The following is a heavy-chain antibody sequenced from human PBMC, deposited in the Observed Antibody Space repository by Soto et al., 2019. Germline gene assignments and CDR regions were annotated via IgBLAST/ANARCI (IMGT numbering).Heavy chain of an antibody. J-gene: IGHJ4*02. V-gene: IGHV3-9*01. CDR1: GFTFDDYA. CDR3: AKGSSWYAGVDY. CDR2: ISWNSGSI. D-gene: IGHD6-13*01. Sequence: GGSLRLSCAASGFTFDDYAMHWVRQAPGKGLEWVSGISWNSGSIGYADSVKGRFTISRDNAKNSLYLQMNSLRAEDTALYYCAKGSSWYAGVDYWGQGTLVTVSS.